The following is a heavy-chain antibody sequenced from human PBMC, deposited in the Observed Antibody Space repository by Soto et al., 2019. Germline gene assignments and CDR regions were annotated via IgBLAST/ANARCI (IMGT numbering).Heavy chain of an antibody. J-gene: IGHJ3*02. V-gene: IGHV4-31*03. CDR2: IYYSGST. D-gene: IGHD6-13*01. CDR1: GGSISSGRYY. CDR3: ARDEQQLVRHGAFDI. Sequence: SETLSLTCTVSGGSISSGRYYWSWIRQHPGKGLEWIGYIYYSGSTYYNPSLKSRVTISVDTSKNQFSLKLSSVTAADTAVYYCARDEQQLVRHGAFDIWGQGTMVTVSS.